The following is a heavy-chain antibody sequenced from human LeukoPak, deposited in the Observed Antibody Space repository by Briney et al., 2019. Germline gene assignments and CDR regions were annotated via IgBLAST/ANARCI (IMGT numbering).Heavy chain of an antibody. V-gene: IGHV3-23*01. CDR1: GFTFSSYE. Sequence: GGSLRLSCAASGFTFSSYEMNWVRQAPGKGLVWVSAISSASRTYYADSVKGRFTISRDNSKNTVYLQMNSLRAEDTALYYCAKERGGEFDYWGQGTLVTVSS. CDR2: ISSASRT. D-gene: IGHD3-10*01. J-gene: IGHJ4*02. CDR3: AKERGGEFDY.